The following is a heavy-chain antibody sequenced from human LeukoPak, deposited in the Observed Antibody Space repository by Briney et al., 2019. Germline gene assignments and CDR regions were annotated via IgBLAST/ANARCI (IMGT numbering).Heavy chain of an antibody. CDR3: ARVFRDYYFDY. CDR2: ITMSSSFI. J-gene: IGHJ4*02. V-gene: IGHV3-21*01. D-gene: IGHD3-9*01. Sequence: GGSLRLSCAASGFSFSNYNMNWVRQAPGKGLEWVSSITMSSSFIYYADSVKGRFTISRDNAKSSVFLQMNSLRAEDTAVYYCARVFRDYYFDYWGQGALVTVSS. CDR1: GFSFSNYN.